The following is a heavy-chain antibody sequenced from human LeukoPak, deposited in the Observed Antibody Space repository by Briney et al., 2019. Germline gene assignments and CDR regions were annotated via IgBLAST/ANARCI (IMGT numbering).Heavy chain of an antibody. CDR2: INPNSGGT. J-gene: IGHJ4*02. Sequence: ASVKVSCKASGYTFTGYYMHWVRPAPGQGLAWMGWINPNSGGTNYAQKFQGRVTMTRDTSISTAYMELSRLRSDDTAVYYCARGKQWLVGSFDYWGQGTLVTVSS. D-gene: IGHD6-19*01. V-gene: IGHV1-2*02. CDR1: GYTFTGYY. CDR3: ARGKQWLVGSFDY.